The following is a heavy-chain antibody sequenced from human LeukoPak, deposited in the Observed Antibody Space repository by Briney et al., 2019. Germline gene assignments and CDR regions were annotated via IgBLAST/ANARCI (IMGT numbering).Heavy chain of an antibody. J-gene: IGHJ6*02. Sequence: GGSLRLSCAASGAFMFRRYDLTWVRQAPGKGLEWVSLISSGGTAYYADSVRGRFTISRDISKNTLYLQVNSLRTDDTAVYYCAKVLGFGGDAYGMDVWGQGTTVTVSS. CDR3: AKVLGFGGDAYGMDV. D-gene: IGHD3-10*01. CDR1: GAFMFRRYD. CDR2: ISSGGTA. V-gene: IGHV3-23*01.